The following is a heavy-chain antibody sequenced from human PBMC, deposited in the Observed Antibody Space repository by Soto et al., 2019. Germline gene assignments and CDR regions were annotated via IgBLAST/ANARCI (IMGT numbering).Heavy chain of an antibody. CDR3: ARDVSLRGVWGSFRAFDY. J-gene: IGHJ4*02. CDR2: IHDSGST. Sequence: QVQLQESGPGLVKPSQTLSLICTVSGGSISSGDYYWSWLRQHPGKGLEWMGYIHDSGSTYYNPSLQSRVIISRDTSQNQCSLNLRSVTAADTAVYYCARDVSLRGVWGSFRAFDYWGQGTLVTVSS. V-gene: IGHV4-31*03. CDR1: GGSISSGDYY. D-gene: IGHD3-16*02.